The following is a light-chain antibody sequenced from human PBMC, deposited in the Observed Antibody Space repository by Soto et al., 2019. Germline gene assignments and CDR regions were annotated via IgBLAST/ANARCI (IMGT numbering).Light chain of an antibody. CDR1: SNDVGGYNY. CDR2: DVT. Sequence: QSVLTQPASVSGSPGQSIAISCTGTSNDVGGYNYVSWYQQHPVKAPQLIIYDVTNRPSGVSDRFSGSKSGNTASLTISGPQAEDEADYYCSSYTSSSTPYVFGTGTKVTVL. CDR3: SSYTSSSTPYV. J-gene: IGLJ1*01. V-gene: IGLV2-14*01.